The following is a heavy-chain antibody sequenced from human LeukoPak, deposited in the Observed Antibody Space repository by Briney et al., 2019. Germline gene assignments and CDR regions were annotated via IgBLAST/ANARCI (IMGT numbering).Heavy chain of an antibody. Sequence: PGGSLRLSCAASGFTFSSYWMSWVRQAPGKGLEWVANIKQDGGEKSYVDSVKGRFTISRDNARNSLYLQMNSLRAEDTAVYYCAKNWGSHDYWGQGTLVTVSS. V-gene: IGHV3-7*01. CDR2: IKQDGGEK. CDR3: AKNWGSHDY. J-gene: IGHJ4*02. D-gene: IGHD3-16*01. CDR1: GFTFSSYW.